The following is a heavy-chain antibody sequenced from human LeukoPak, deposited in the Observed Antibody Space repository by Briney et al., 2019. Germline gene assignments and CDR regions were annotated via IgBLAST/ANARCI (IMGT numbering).Heavy chain of an antibody. J-gene: IGHJ6*02. V-gene: IGHV3-33*01. CDR3: AREMVRGVITDYYYYYGMDV. D-gene: IGHD3-10*01. Sequence: PGGSLRLSCAASGFTFSSYGIHWVRQAPGKGLEWVAVIWYDGSNKYYADSVKGRFTISRDNSKNTLYLQMNSLRAEDTAVYYCAREMVRGVITDYYYYYGMDVWGQGTTVTVSS. CDR2: IWYDGSNK. CDR1: GFTFSSYG.